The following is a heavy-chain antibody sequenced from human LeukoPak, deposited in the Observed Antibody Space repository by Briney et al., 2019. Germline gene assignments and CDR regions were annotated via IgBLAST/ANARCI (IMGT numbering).Heavy chain of an antibody. J-gene: IGHJ4*02. CDR1: GFTFSSYS. CDR2: ISSSSSNI. D-gene: IGHD3-22*01. CDR3: AKDLGRYYDSSGYYNY. V-gene: IGHV3-21*04. Sequence: GGSLRLSCAASGFTFSSYSMNWVRQAPGKGLEWVSSISSSSSNIYYADSVKGRFTISRDNAKNSLYLQMNSLRAEDTAVYYCAKDLGRYYDSSGYYNYWGQGTLVTVSS.